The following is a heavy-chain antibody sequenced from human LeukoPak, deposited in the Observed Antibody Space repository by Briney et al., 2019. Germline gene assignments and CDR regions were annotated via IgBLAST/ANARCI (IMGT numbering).Heavy chain of an antibody. J-gene: IGHJ4*02. V-gene: IGHV4-34*01. CDR2: INHSGST. Sequence: SETLSLTCAVYGGSFSGYYWSWIRQPPGNGLEWIGEINHSGSTNYNPSLKSRVAISVDTSKNQFSLKLSSVTAADTAVYYCARHRNGYNYIHYLDYWGQGTLVTVPS. CDR3: ARHRNGYNYIHYLDY. CDR1: GGSFSGYY. D-gene: IGHD5-24*01.